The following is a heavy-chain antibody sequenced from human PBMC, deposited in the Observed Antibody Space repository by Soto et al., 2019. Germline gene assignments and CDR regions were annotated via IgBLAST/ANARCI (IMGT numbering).Heavy chain of an antibody. D-gene: IGHD1-26*01. CDR2: IFYSGTT. CDR1: GGSISNNDDY. CDR3: ARRPYTLGVPKGIDV. Sequence: QLQLQESGPGLVKSSETLSLTCTVSGGSISNNDDYWGWIRQPPGKGLGWMESIFYSGTTDYNPYDKTRLTLSVAPSKNTFSLKPISVTAADTAVYHCARRPYTLGVPKGIDVWGQGTTVTVSS. J-gene: IGHJ6*02. V-gene: IGHV4-39*01.